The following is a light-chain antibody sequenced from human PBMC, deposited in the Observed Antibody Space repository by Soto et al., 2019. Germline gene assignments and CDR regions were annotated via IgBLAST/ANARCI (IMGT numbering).Light chain of an antibody. CDR2: GAS. V-gene: IGKV3-15*01. Sequence: EIVMTHSPATLSVSPGDRATLSCRAIQTVRDNLAWYQQKPGQAPRLLIYGASTRATGIPARFSGSGSGTEFTLTIDSLQSEDFALYFCQQSNNWPYTFGQGTKLEIK. CDR3: QQSNNWPYT. J-gene: IGKJ2*01. CDR1: QTVRDN.